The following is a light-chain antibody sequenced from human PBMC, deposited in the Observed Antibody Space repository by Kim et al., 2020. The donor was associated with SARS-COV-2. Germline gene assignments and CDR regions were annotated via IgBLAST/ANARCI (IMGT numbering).Light chain of an antibody. V-gene: IGKV4-1*01. Sequence: TITYKSSQSIIYSSHNQNHLTRYQQKPRQPPQLLVFWASTRESGVPDRFSGIASGTDFPLTISSLQAEDVAVYYCQQNHSIPLTFGGGTKVDIK. CDR2: WAS. J-gene: IGKJ4*01. CDR1: QSIIYSSHNQNH. CDR3: QQNHSIPLT.